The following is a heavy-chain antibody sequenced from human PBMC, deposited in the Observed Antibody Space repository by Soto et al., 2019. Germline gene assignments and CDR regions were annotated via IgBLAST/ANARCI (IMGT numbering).Heavy chain of an antibody. Sequence: SETLSLTCAVYGGSFSGYYCSLFRQPPGKGLEWIGEINHSGSTNYTPSLKSRVTISVDTSKSQFSLKLSSVTAADTAVYYCARGRKVRGNWFDPWGQGTLVTVS. J-gene: IGHJ5*02. CDR3: ARGRKVRGNWFDP. CDR1: GGSFSGYY. CDR2: INHSGST. V-gene: IGHV4-34*01. D-gene: IGHD3-10*01.